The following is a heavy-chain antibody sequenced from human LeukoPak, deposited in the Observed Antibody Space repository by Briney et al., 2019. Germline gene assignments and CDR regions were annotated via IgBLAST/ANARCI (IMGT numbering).Heavy chain of an antibody. CDR2: IYYSGST. D-gene: IGHD3-3*01. CDR3: ARWSGYSDAFDI. Sequence: SETLSLTCTVSGGSIRSYYWSWIRQPPGKGLEWIGYIYYSGSTNYNPSLKSRVTISVDTSKNQFSLKLSSVTAADTAVYYCARWSGYSDAFDIWGQGTMVTVSS. J-gene: IGHJ3*02. V-gene: IGHV4-59*01. CDR1: GGSIRSYY.